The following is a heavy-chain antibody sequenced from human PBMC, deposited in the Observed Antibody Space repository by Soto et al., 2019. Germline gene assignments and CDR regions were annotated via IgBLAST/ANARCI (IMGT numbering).Heavy chain of an antibody. V-gene: IGHV4-4*02. Sequence: PSETLSLTCAVSGGSLGSSNWWGWVRQRPGQRRVRQGEIYHSGGTNYYPSLKIRLTISVDKSKNHFSLKLSSVTAADTAVYYCARVKADAFDIWGQGTMVTVSS. CDR1: GGSLGSSNW. CDR2: IYHSGGT. CDR3: ARVKADAFDI. J-gene: IGHJ3*02.